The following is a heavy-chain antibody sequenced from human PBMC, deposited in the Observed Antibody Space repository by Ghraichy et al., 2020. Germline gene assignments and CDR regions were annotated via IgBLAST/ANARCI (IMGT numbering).Heavy chain of an antibody. D-gene: IGHD3-10*01. CDR2: IHPADSDT. V-gene: IGHV5-51*01. CDR1: GYAFTNYW. J-gene: IGHJ4*02. Sequence: GESLNISCQGSGYAFTNYWIGWVRQTPAKGLEWMGIIHPADSDTIYSPSFLGQVTLSADKSLHTAYLQWSSLQASDTALYYCARGFDASGNYFDIWGQGTLVTVSS. CDR3: ARGFDASGNYFDI.